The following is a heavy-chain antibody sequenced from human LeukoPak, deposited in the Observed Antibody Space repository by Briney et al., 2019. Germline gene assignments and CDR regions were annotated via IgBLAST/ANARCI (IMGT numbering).Heavy chain of an antibody. CDR3: AKDREGLSSGYDLEYFDY. CDR1: GFTFSSYA. Sequence: GGSLRLSCAASGFTFSSYAMNWVRQAPGKGLEWVSAISGGGGTTYYADSVKGRFTISRDDSRNTLSLQMNSLRAEDTAVYYCAKDREGLSSGYDLEYFDYWGQGTLVTVSS. J-gene: IGHJ4*02. CDR2: ISGGGGTT. D-gene: IGHD5-12*01. V-gene: IGHV3-23*01.